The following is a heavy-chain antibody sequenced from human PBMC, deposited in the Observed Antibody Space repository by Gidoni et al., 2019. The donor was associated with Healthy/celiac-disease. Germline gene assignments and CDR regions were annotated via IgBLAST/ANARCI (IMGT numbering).Heavy chain of an antibody. CDR2: ISSSVSTI. CDR3: ARGGYSGYDGSFDY. Sequence: VQLVESGGGLVTTGRYLRLSCAASGLPFSDYYMSWIRKAPGKGLEWFSYISSSVSTIYYADSVKCRFTISRDNAKNSLYLQMNSLRAEDTAVYYCARGGYSGYDGSFDYWGQGTLVTVSS. D-gene: IGHD5-12*01. V-gene: IGHV3-11*01. J-gene: IGHJ4*02. CDR1: GLPFSDYY.